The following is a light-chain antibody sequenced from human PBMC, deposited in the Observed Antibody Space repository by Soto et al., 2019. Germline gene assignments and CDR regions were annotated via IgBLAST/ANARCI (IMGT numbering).Light chain of an antibody. CDR1: QSVSSSY. CDR2: GAS. V-gene: IGKV3-20*01. J-gene: IGKJ1*01. Sequence: EIVLTQSPGTLSLSPRERATRSCRASQSVSSSYLAWYQQKPGQAPRLLIYGASSRATGIPDRFSGSGSGTDFTLTITRLDPEDFAVHYCQQYGSSTCTFGQGTKVEIK. CDR3: QQYGSSTCT.